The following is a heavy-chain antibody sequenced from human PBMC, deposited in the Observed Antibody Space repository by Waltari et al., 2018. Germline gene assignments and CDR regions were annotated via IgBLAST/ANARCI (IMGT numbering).Heavy chain of an antibody. CDR1: GFGFRSFG. J-gene: IGHJ6*03. CDR3: ARCPDEYNYYYMEV. Sequence: QVQLVESGGGVVQPGKSLRLSCAGSGFGFRSFGIHWVRQAPGKGLEWVAIIWFDGSKIYYADSVKGRFTISRDNSRNTVYLQMNSLRPEDSGVYYCARCPDEYNYYYMEVWGRGTTVSVSS. V-gene: IGHV3-33*08. CDR2: IWFDGSKI.